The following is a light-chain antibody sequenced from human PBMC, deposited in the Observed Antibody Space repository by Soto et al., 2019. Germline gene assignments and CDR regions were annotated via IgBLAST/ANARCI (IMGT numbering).Light chain of an antibody. CDR1: QGIASF. CDR2: AAS. Sequence: DIQMTQSPSSLSASVGDRVTITCRASQGIASFLNWYQQKPGKAPKLLIYAASSLRSGVPSRFSGSGFGTDFTLTISSLQPEDFATYYCQQNYSLPPVTFGQGTRLEIK. J-gene: IGKJ5*01. V-gene: IGKV1-39*01. CDR3: QQNYSLPPVT.